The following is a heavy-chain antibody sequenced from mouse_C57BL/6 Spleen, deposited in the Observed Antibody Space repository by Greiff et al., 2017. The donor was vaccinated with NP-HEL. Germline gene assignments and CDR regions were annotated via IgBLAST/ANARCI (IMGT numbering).Heavy chain of an antibody. J-gene: IGHJ1*03. Sequence: QVQLQQPGAELVRPGSSVKLSCKASGYTFTSYWMHWVKQRPIQGLEWIGNIDPSDSETHYNQKFKDKATLTVDKSSSTAYMQLSSLTSEDSAVYYCARVSEASDWYFDVWGTGTTVTVSS. V-gene: IGHV1-52*01. CDR1: GYTFTSYW. D-gene: IGHD6-2*01. CDR3: ARVSEASDWYFDV. CDR2: IDPSDSET.